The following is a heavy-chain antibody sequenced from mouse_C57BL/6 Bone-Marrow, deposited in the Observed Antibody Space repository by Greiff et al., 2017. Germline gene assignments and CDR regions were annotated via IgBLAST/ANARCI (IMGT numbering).Heavy chain of an antibody. J-gene: IGHJ1*03. CDR1: GFNIKDYY. V-gene: IGHV14-2*01. D-gene: IGHD2-12*01. Sequence: VQLQQSGAELVKPGASVKLSCTASGFNIKDYYMHWVKQRTEQGLEWIGRIDPEAGEPKYAPKFQGKATITADPSSNTAYLQISSLTSEDTAVYYCARISAYDSPWYFDVWGTGTTVTVSS. CDR2: IDPEAGEP. CDR3: ARISAYDSPWYFDV.